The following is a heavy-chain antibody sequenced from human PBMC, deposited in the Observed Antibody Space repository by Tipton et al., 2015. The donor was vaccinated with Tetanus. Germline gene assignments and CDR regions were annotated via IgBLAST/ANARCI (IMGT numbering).Heavy chain of an antibody. J-gene: IGHJ4*02. D-gene: IGHD3-3*01. V-gene: IGHV1-2*02. Sequence: QSGPEVKKPGASVRVSCKTSGSNFIRHFVQWVRLAPGQGLQWVGWINPASGATNYAQSFQARIAMTRDTSIYTVYMELSGLRSDDTAVYYCARDVTIFGEMTFEYWGQGTLVTVSS. CDR2: INPASGAT. CDR1: GSNFIRHF. CDR3: ARDVTIFGEMTFEY.